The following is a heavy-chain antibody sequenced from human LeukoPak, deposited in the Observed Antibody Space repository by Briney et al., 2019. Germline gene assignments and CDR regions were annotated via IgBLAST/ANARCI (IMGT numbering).Heavy chain of an antibody. CDR3: ARVKGRVDYGDY. D-gene: IGHD2-15*01. J-gene: IGHJ4*02. CDR2: IHYTGTT. CDR1: GASISSYY. V-gene: IGHV4-59*12. Sequence: SETLSLTCTVSGASISSYYWSWIRQPPGKGLEWIGYIHYTGTTNYNPSLKSRVTISVDTSKNQFSLKLSSVTAADTAVYYCARVKGRVDYGDYWGQGILVTVSS.